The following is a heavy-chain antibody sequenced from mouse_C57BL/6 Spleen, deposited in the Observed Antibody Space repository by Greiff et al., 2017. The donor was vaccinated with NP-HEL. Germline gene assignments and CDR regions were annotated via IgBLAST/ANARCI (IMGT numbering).Heavy chain of an antibody. Sequence: VQLQQSGPELVKPGASVKISCKASGYTFTDYYMNWVKQSHGKSLEWIGDINPNNGGTSYNQKFKGKATLTVDKSSSTAYMELRSLTSEDSAVYYCARQGGSSYAMDYWGQGTSVTVSS. V-gene: IGHV1-26*01. D-gene: IGHD1-1*01. CDR1: GYTFTDYY. CDR3: ARQGGSSYAMDY. J-gene: IGHJ4*01. CDR2: INPNNGGT.